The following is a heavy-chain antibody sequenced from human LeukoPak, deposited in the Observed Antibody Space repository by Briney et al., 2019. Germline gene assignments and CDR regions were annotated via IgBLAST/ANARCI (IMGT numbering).Heavy chain of an antibody. D-gene: IGHD6-19*01. Sequence: SETLSLTCTVSGGAISNYYWSWIRQPPGKGLEWIGYIYYSGSTNYNPSLKSRVTISVDTSKNQFSLKLSSVTAADTAVYYCARKKFIAVGGFDPWGQGTLVTVSS. V-gene: IGHV4-59*01. CDR2: IYYSGST. CDR1: GGAISNYY. CDR3: ARKKFIAVGGFDP. J-gene: IGHJ5*02.